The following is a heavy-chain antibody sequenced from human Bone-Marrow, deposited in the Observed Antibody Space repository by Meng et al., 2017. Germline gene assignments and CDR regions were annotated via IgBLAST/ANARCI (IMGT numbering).Heavy chain of an antibody. V-gene: IGHV3-48*03. CDR3: ARGSDPYDYVWGSYRYKYYFDY. CDR2: ISSSGSTI. CDR1: GFTFSSYE. D-gene: IGHD3-16*02. Sequence: GESLKISCAASGFTFSSYEMNWVRQAPGKGLEWVSYISSSGSTIYYADSVKGRFTISRDNAKNSLYLQMNSLRAEDTAVYYCARGSDPYDYVWGSYRYKYYFDYWGQGTLVTVSS. J-gene: IGHJ4*02.